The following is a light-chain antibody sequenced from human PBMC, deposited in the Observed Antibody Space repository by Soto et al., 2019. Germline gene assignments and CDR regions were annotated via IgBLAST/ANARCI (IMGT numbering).Light chain of an antibody. Sequence: QSVLTQSPSASGTPGQRVIISCSGTSSNIGTNYVYWYQQLPGTAPKVLIYSNDKRPSGVPNRFSGSKSGTSASLAISGLRSEDEADYYCCSYRSGSAPYYVFGTGTKLTVL. V-gene: IGLV1-47*01. J-gene: IGLJ1*01. CDR3: CSYRSGSAPYYV. CDR2: SND. CDR1: SSNIGTNY.